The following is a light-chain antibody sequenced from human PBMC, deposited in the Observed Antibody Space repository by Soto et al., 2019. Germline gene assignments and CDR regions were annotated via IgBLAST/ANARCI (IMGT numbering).Light chain of an antibody. CDR3: QQANSFPPT. Sequence: DIQMTQSPSSVSASVGDRVTISCRASQTISSSLAWYQQKPGHAPKLLSYAASKLQIGGPARFRGSGSATDFTLPISSLQPEDFATYYCQQANSFPPTFGHGTRLDIK. J-gene: IGKJ5*01. V-gene: IGKV1-12*01. CDR2: AAS. CDR1: QTISSS.